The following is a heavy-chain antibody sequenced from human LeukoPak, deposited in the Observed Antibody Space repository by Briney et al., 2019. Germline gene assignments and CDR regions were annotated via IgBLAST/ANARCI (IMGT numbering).Heavy chain of an antibody. V-gene: IGHV3-11*01. CDR2: VSVRGITI. J-gene: IGHJ4*02. Sequence: GGSLRLSFAASGFTFSDYYMSWIRQAPGKGLEWVSYVSVRGITINYADSVKGRFTISRDGAKNSLYLQMNSLRADDAALYYCVRGGDYAGIAARHDFWGRGTLVTASS. CDR1: GFTFSDYY. CDR3: VRGGDYAGIAARHDF. D-gene: IGHD4-23*01.